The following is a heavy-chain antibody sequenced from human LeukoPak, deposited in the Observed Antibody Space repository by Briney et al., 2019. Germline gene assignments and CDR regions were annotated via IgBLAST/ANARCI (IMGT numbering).Heavy chain of an antibody. Sequence: GESLKISCMGSGYSLTHYYIAWVRQMPGKGLEWMGIIYPGDSDSIYSPSFQGQVTISADKSISTACLQWSSLKASDTAMYYCARHYDSSGYYYVPDYWGQGTLVTVSS. J-gene: IGHJ4*02. CDR2: IYPGDSDS. V-gene: IGHV5-51*01. D-gene: IGHD3-22*01. CDR3: ARHYDSSGYYYVPDY. CDR1: GYSLTHYY.